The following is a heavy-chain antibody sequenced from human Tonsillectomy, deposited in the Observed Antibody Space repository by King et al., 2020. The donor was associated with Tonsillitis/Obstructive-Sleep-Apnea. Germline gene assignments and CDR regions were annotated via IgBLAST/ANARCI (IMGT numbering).Heavy chain of an antibody. Sequence: MQLQESGPRLVKPSETLSLTCTVSGGSISSSSYYWGWIRQPPGKGLEWIASIYYSGSTYYNPSLKSRVTISVDTSKNQFSLRLSSVTAADTAVYYCARHFGGGASYYFDYGGQGTLVTVSS. CDR2: IYYSGST. V-gene: IGHV4-39*01. D-gene: IGHD3-10*01. CDR1: GGSISSSSYY. CDR3: ARHFGGGASYYFDY. J-gene: IGHJ4*02.